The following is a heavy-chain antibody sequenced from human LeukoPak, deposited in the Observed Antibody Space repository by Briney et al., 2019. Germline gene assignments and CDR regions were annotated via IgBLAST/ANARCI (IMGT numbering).Heavy chain of an antibody. D-gene: IGHD5-18*01. CDR2: ISGSGGST. CDR3: AKHGDRGTAKALDY. Sequence: GGSLRLSCAASGFTFSSYAMSWVRQAPGKGLEWVSAISGSGGSTYYADSVKGRFTISRDNSKNTLYLQMNSLRAEDTAVYYCAKHGDRGTAKALDYWGQGTLVTVSS. CDR1: GFTFSSYA. V-gene: IGHV3-23*01. J-gene: IGHJ4*02.